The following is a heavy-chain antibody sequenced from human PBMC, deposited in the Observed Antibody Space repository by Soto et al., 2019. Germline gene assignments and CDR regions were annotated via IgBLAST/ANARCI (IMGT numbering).Heavy chain of an antibody. CDR1: GFTFSSYE. Sequence: GGSLRLSCAASGFTFSSYEMNWVRQAPGKGLEWVSYISSSGSTIYYADSVKGRFTISRDNAKNSLYLQMNSLRAEDTAVYYWARLGGGDLPVDYWGQGSLVTVSS. CDR3: ARLGGGDLPVDY. D-gene: IGHD2-21*02. V-gene: IGHV3-48*03. J-gene: IGHJ4*02. CDR2: ISSSGSTI.